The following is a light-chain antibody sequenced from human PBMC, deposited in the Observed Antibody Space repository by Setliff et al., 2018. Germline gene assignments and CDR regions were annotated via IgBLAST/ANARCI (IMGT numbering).Light chain of an antibody. CDR2: DVS. Sequence: QSALTQPRSVSGSPGQSVTISCTGTSSDVGGYNYVSWYQQHPGKAPKLMIYDVSKRPSGVPDRFSGPKSGNTASLTISGLQAEDEADYYCCSFTTTGTYVFGVGTKVTVL. CDR3: CSFTTTGTYV. V-gene: IGLV2-11*01. J-gene: IGLJ1*01. CDR1: SSDVGGYNY.